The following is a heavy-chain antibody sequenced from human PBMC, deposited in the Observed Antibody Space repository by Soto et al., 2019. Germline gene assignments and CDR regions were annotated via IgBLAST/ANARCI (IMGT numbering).Heavy chain of an antibody. V-gene: IGHV4-31*03. CDR2: IYYSGST. CDR1: GGSISSGDYY. CDR3: ATYGSGSYKPTTFDY. D-gene: IGHD3-10*01. Sequence: QVQLQESGPGLVKPSQTLSLTCTVSGGSISSGDYYWSWIRQHPGKGLEWIGYIYYSGSTYYNPSPKSRVTISVDTSKNQCPLKLSSVTAADTAVYYCATYGSGSYKPTTFDYWGQGTLVTVSS. J-gene: IGHJ4*02.